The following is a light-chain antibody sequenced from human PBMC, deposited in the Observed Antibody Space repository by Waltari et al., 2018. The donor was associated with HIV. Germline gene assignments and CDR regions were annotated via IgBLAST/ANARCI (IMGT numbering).Light chain of an antibody. CDR2: SNN. Sequence: QSVLTQPPSASGTPGQRVTISCSGSSSNIGSNTVNWYQQLPGTAPKLLIYSNNQRPSGVPDRFSGSKSGTSASLAISGLQSEDEADYYCAAWDDTLNGYVFGFGTKVTVL. J-gene: IGLJ1*01. CDR3: AAWDDTLNGYV. V-gene: IGLV1-44*01. CDR1: SSNIGSNT.